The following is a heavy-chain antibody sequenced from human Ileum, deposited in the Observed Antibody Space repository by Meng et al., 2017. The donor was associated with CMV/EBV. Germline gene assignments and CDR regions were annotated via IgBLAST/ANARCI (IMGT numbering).Heavy chain of an antibody. CDR2: IYYSGST. D-gene: IGHD6-13*01. V-gene: IGHV4-39*07. CDR3: AGDWGPYSSRGYFDP. Sequence: HLREPGPGLVTPSGTLSLTGTVTGGSISSGTYYWAWIRQSSGKGLEWIGSIYYSGSTYDNPSLKSRVTMSVDTFKNQFSLKLTSVTAADTAVYYCAGDWGPYSSRGYFDPWGQGTLVTVSS. CDR1: GGSISSGTYY. J-gene: IGHJ5*02.